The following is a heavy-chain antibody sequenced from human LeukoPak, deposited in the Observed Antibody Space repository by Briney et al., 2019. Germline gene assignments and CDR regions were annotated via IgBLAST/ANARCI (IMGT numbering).Heavy chain of an antibody. CDR3: AKSYSSSWYFHFDY. V-gene: IGHV3-23*01. D-gene: IGHD6-13*01. Sequence: GGSLRLSCAASGFSFSTHAMTWVRQAPGKGLEWVSSITGSGDNTYYTDSVKGRFTISRDNSKNTLYLQMNSLRAEDTAVYYCAKSYSSSWYFHFDYWGQGTLVTVSS. CDR2: ITGSGDNT. CDR1: GFSFSTHA. J-gene: IGHJ4*02.